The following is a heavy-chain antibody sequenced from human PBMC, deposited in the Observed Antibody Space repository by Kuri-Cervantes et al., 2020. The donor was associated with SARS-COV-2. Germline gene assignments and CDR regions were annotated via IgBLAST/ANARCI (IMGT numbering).Heavy chain of an antibody. V-gene: IGHV4-61*02. CDR1: GGSISSGSYY. CDR3: ARTHAGLSPYYFDY. J-gene: IGHJ4*02. CDR2: IYTSGST. Sequence: SETLSLTCTVSGGSISSGSYYWSWIRQPAGKGLEWIGRIYTSGSTNYNPSLKSRVTISVDTSKNQFSLKLSSVTAADTAVYYCARTHAGLSPYYFDYWGQGTLVTVSS. D-gene: IGHD2-8*01.